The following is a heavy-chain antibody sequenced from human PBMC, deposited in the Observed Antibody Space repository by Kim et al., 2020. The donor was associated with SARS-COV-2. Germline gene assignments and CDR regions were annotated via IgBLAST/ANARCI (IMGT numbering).Heavy chain of an antibody. CDR3: ARSRREGPLYYYYYYMDV. CDR2: IYYSGST. V-gene: IGHV4-59*01. Sequence: SETLSLICTVSGGSISSYYWSWIRQPPGKGLEWIGYIYYSGSTNYNPSLKSRVTISVDTSKNQFSLKLSSVTAADTAVYYCARSRREGPLYYYYYYMDV. J-gene: IGHJ6*03. CDR1: GGSISSYY.